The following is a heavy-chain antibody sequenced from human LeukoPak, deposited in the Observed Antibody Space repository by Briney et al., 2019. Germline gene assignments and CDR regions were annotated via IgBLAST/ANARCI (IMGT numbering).Heavy chain of an antibody. Sequence: ASVKVSCKVSGYTLTELSMHWVRQAPGKGLEWMGGFDPEDGETIYAQKFQGRVTMTEDTSTDTAYMELSSLRSEDTAVYYCATTISSHIAAASGVAFDIWGQGTMVTVSP. CDR1: GYTLTELS. D-gene: IGHD6-13*01. CDR2: FDPEDGET. J-gene: IGHJ3*02. CDR3: ATTISSHIAAASGVAFDI. V-gene: IGHV1-24*01.